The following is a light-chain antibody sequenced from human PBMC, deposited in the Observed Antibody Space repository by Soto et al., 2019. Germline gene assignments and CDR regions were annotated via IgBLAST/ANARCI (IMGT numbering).Light chain of an antibody. Sequence: QSVLTQPPSVSGAPGQRVTISCTGSRSNIGADYDVHWYQQVPGTAPKLLIYGNNNRPSGVPDRFSGSKSVMSASLAISGLQAEDEADYYCQSYDNTLSSYVFGTGTRSPS. CDR3: QSYDNTLSSYV. CDR1: RSNIGADYD. CDR2: GNN. J-gene: IGLJ1*01. V-gene: IGLV1-40*01.